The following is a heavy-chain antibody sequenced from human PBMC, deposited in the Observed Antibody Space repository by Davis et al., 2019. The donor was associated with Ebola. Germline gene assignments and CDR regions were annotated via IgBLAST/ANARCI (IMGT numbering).Heavy chain of an antibody. V-gene: IGHV3-13*01. J-gene: IGHJ4*02. CDR1: GFTFSSYD. CDR2: IGTAGDT. Sequence: GESLKISCAASGFTFSSYDMHWVRQVTGKGLKWVSAIGTAGDTYYPGSVKGRFTISRENAKNSLYLQMNSLRAGDTAVYYCARAHFGRSSFDYWGQGTLVTVSS. D-gene: IGHD6-6*01. CDR3: ARAHFGRSSFDY.